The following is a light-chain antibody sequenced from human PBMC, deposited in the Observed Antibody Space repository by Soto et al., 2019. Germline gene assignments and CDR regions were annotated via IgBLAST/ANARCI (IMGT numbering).Light chain of an antibody. CDR3: QHYGSALWT. V-gene: IGKV3-20*01. CDR1: QNVDSRY. J-gene: IGKJ1*01. Sequence: EIVLTQSPGTLSLSPGERATLSCRASQNVDSRYLAWYQQKPGQAPRLLIYGTSSRATGIPDRFGGSGSGTDFTLTISTLESEDFAVYYCQHYGSALWTFGQGTKVEIK. CDR2: GTS.